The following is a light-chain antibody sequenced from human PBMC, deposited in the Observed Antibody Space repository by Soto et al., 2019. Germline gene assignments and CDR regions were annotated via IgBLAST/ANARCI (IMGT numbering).Light chain of an antibody. CDR3: GADHGSGSNCV. V-gene: IGLV9-49*01. CDR2: VGTGGIVG. J-gene: IGLJ2*01. Sequence: QPVLTQPPSASASLGASVTLTCTLSSGYSNYKVDWYQQRPGKGPRFVMRVGTGGIVGSKGDGIPDRFSVLGSGLNRYLTIKNIQEEDESDYHCGADHGSGSNCVFGGGTKLTVL. CDR1: SGYSNYK.